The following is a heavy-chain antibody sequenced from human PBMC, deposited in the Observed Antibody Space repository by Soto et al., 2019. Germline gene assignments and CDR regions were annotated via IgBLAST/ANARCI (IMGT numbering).Heavy chain of an antibody. Sequence: SETLSVTCTISGGSFSTFSWAWVRQPPGRGLEWLGYIYFTGRTNYHPSLKSRVTILMDTSKNQFFLDLTSVTAADTANYYCARFTGFGGPAAMDVWGPGTTVTVSS. J-gene: IGHJ6*02. CDR3: ARFTGFGGPAAMDV. CDR2: IYFTGRT. D-gene: IGHD3-10*01. CDR1: GGSFSTFS. V-gene: IGHV4-59*12.